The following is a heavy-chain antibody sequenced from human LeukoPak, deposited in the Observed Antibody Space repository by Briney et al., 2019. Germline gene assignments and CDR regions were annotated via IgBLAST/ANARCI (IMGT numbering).Heavy chain of an antibody. CDR2: ISGSGGST. Sequence: GGSLRLSCAASGFTFSSYAMSWVRQAPGKGLEWVSAISGSGGSTYYADSVKGRFTISRDNSKNTLYLQMNSLRAEDTAVYYCAKARSSGPWGNYYYYYGMDVWGQGTTVTVSS. CDR1: GFTFSSYA. D-gene: IGHD6-19*01. V-gene: IGHV3-23*01. CDR3: AKARSSGPWGNYYYYYGMDV. J-gene: IGHJ6*02.